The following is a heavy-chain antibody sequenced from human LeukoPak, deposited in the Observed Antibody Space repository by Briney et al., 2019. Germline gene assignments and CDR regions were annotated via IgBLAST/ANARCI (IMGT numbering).Heavy chain of an antibody. CDR3: ARTLHYDYVWGSYRHPRAYYYMDV. J-gene: IGHJ6*03. Sequence: ASVKVSCKASGYTFTGYYMHWVRQAPGQGLEWMGWINPNSGGTNYAQKFQGRVTMTRDTSISTAYMERSRLRSDDTAVYYCARTLHYDYVWGSYRHPRAYYYMDVWGKGTTVTISS. CDR1: GYTFTGYY. V-gene: IGHV1-2*02. D-gene: IGHD3-16*02. CDR2: INPNSGGT.